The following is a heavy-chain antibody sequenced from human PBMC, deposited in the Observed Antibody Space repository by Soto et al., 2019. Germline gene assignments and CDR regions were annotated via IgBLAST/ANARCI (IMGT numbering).Heavy chain of an antibody. CDR1: GFTVSSANY. J-gene: IGHJ4*02. CDR3: HGYGY. V-gene: IGHV3-53*01. D-gene: IGHD5-12*01. Sequence: EVQLVESGGGLIQPGGSLRLSCVVSGFTVSSANYMSWVRQAPGKGLEWVSVIYSAGTTYYADSVKGRFTISRDNSKNPLYLQMNSLGAEETAGYYCHGYGYWGQGTLVTVSS. CDR2: IYSAGTT.